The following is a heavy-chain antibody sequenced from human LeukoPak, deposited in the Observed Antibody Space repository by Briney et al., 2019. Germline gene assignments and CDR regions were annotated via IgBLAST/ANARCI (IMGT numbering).Heavy chain of an antibody. CDR2: INGDGNSK. V-gene: IGHV3-74*01. J-gene: IGHJ4*02. CDR3: ARDPSPYCGDDCYLN. Sequence: GGSLRLSCAASGFTFSSYWMHWVRQAPGKGLVWVSRINGDGNSKTYADSVRGRFTISRDNAKNTLYLQMNSLRAEDTAVYYCARDPSPYCGDDCYLNWGQGTLVTVSS. D-gene: IGHD2-21*02. CDR1: GFTFSSYW.